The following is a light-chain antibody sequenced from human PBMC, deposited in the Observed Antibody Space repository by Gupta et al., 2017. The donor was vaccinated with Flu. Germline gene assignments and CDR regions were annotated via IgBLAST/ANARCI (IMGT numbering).Light chain of an antibody. CDR3: CSYAGSSTFVV. J-gene: IGLJ2*01. V-gene: IGLV2-23*03. CDR2: EGS. Sequence: ITISGTGTSSDVGSYNLVSWYQQHPGKAPKLMIYEGSKRPSGVSNRFSGSKSGNTASLTISGLQAEDEADYHCCSYAGSSTFVVFGGGTKMTVL. CDR1: SSDVGSYNL.